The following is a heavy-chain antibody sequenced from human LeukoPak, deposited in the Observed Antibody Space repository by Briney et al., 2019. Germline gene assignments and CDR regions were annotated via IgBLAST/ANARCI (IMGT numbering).Heavy chain of an antibody. D-gene: IGHD1-26*01. CDR1: GVSISTSTYY. CDR3: ARQGGWGGAASLIEY. Sequence: PSETLSLTCTVSGVSISTSTYYWAWIRKPPGKGLEWIGSMFYRGSTYYNPSLKSRVTISVDTSKNQFSLELSSVTASDTAIFYCARQGGWGGAASLIEYWGQGTLVAVSS. CDR2: MFYRGST. V-gene: IGHV4-39*01. J-gene: IGHJ4*02.